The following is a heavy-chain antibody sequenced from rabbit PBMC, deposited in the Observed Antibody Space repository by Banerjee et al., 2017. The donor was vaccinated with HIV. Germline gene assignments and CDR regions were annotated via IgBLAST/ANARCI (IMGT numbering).Heavy chain of an antibody. D-gene: IGHD8-1*01. V-gene: IGHV1S40*01. CDR1: GFSFSSSYY. J-gene: IGHJ4*01. CDR2: IYADSSGST. CDR3: ARAIIYPGTSDWYYFNL. Sequence: QSLEESGGDLVKPEGSLTLTCTASGFSFSSSYYMCWVRQAPGKGLEWIACIYADSSGSTYYASWAKGRFTISKTSSTTVTLQMTSLTAADTATYFCARAIIYPGTSDWYYFNLWGPGTLVTV.